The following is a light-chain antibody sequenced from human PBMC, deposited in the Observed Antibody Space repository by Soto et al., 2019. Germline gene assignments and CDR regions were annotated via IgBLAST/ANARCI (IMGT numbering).Light chain of an antibody. Sequence: QSALTQPASVSGSPGQSIAISCTGTNSDVGGDYSVSWYQQHPGKAPKLIIYEASKRPSGVSNRFSGSKSGNTASLTISGLQAEDEADYYCSSYTTSIILVFCGGTKVTVL. CDR1: NSDVGGDYS. CDR3: SSYTTSIILV. V-gene: IGLV2-14*01. J-gene: IGLJ2*01. CDR2: EAS.